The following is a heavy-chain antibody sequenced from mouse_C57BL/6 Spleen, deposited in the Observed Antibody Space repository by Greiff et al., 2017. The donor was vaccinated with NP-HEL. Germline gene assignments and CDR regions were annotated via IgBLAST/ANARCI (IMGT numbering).Heavy chain of an antibody. Sequence: QVQLQQPGAELVKPGASVKLSCKASGYTFTSYWMQWVKQRPGQGLEWIGEIDPSDSYTNYNQKFKGKATLTVDTSSSTAYMQLSSLTSEDSAVYYCARPGSSEGYWYFDVWGTGTTVTVSS. D-gene: IGHD1-1*01. CDR3: ARPGSSEGYWYFDV. J-gene: IGHJ1*03. CDR1: GYTFTSYW. CDR2: IDPSDSYT. V-gene: IGHV1-50*01.